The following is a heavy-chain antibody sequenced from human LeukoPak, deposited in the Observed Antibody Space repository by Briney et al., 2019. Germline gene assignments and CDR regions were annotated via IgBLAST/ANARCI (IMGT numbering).Heavy chain of an antibody. CDR2: ISYTGSNK. J-gene: IGHJ4*02. V-gene: IGHV3-48*03. D-gene: IGHD1-14*01. CDR3: ARVFVGENFDY. CDR1: GFTFSSYE. Sequence: PGGSLRLSCAASGFTFSSYEMNWVRQAPGKGLEWLSYISYTGSNKYYADSVKGRFTISRDNAKNSLYLQMNSVRAEDTAVYFCARVFVGENFDYWGQGTLVTVSS.